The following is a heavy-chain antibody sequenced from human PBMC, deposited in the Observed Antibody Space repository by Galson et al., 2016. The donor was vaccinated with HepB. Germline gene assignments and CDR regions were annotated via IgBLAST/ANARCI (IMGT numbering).Heavy chain of an antibody. J-gene: IGHJ6*04. CDR3: ARGRRGSWQTPDYNYYYYGRDV. CDR2: IHTSGSA. D-gene: IGHD6-13*01. Sequence: SLRLSCAASGFTFSRYAMSWVRQAPGKGLEWVSFIHTSGSADYADSVKGRFTISRDNPKNTLYLQMNSLGAEDTAAYYCARGRRGSWQTPDYNYYYYGRDVWGKGTTVTVSS. V-gene: IGHV3-66*02. CDR1: GFTFSRYA.